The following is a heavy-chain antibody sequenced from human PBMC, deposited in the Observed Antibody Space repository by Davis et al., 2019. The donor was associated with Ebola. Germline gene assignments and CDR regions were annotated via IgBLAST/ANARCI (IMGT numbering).Heavy chain of an antibody. CDR1: GFTFSSYW. CDR2: INSDGSST. J-gene: IGHJ4*02. V-gene: IGHV3-74*01. Sequence: PGGSLRLSCAASGFTFSSYWMHWVRQAPGKGLVWVSRINSDGSSTSYADSVKGRFTISRDNAKNTLYLQMNSLRAEDTAVYYCAPTTGWNYFDSWGQGTLVTVSS. CDR3: APTTGWNYFDS. D-gene: IGHD4-17*01.